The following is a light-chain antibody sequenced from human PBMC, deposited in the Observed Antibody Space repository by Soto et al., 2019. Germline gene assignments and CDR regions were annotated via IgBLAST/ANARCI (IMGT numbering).Light chain of an antibody. CDR1: QSISSW. CDR3: QQYNSYPWT. CDR2: KAS. J-gene: IGKJ1*01. Sequence: DIQMTQSPSTLSASVGDRVTITCRASQSISSWLAWYQQKPGKAPKLLIYKASSLYSGVPSRFSGSGSGTEFTLTISRLQPDDFATYYCQQYNSYPWTFGQGNKVEIK. V-gene: IGKV1-5*03.